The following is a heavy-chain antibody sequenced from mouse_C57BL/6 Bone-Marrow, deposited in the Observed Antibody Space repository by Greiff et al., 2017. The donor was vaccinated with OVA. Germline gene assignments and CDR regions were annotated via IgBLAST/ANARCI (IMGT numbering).Heavy chain of an antibody. CDR2: IDPSDSYT. J-gene: IGHJ3*01. D-gene: IGHD1-1*01. V-gene: IGHV1-59*01. Sequence: QVQLQQPGAELVRPGTSVKLSCKASGYTFTSYWMHWVKQRPGQGLEWIGVIDPSDSYTNYNQKFKGKATLTVDTSSSTAYMQLSSLTSEDSAVYYCAREGTYGSSPWFADWGQGTLVTVSA. CDR1: GYTFTSYW. CDR3: AREGTYGSSPWFAD.